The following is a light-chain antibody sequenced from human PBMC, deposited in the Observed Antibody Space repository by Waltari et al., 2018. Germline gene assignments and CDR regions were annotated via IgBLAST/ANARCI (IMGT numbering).Light chain of an antibody. CDR3: SSYISSSTLEL. CDR2: DVS. CDR1: RSDAGGYTH. J-gene: IGLJ2*01. Sequence: QSALTQPAPVSGSPGQSIPISCTGTRSDAGGYTHGPWYQQHPGKAPKLMIYDVSNRPSGVSNRFSGSKSGNTASLTISGLQAEDEADYYCSSYISSSTLELFGGGTSLTVL. V-gene: IGLV2-14*03.